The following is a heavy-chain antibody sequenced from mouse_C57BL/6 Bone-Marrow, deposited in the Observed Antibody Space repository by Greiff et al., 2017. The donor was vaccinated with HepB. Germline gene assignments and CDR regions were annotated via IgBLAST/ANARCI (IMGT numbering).Heavy chain of an antibody. CDR1: GFTFSDYY. Sequence: EVMLVESGGGLVQPGGSLKLSCAASGFTFSDYYMYWVRQTPEKRLEWVAYISNGGGSTYYPDTVKGRFTISRDNAKNTLYLQMSRLKSEDTAMYYCARGAGRNYFDYWGQGTTLTVSS. CDR3: ARGAGRNYFDY. J-gene: IGHJ2*01. V-gene: IGHV5-12*01. CDR2: ISNGGGST.